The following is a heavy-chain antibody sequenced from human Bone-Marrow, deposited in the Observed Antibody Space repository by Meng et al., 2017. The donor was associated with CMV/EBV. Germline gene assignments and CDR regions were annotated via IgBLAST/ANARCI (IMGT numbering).Heavy chain of an antibody. CDR3: AATATANYYYGMDV. CDR1: GYSISSGYY. CDR2: IYHSGST. V-gene: IGHV4-38-2*02. Sequence: SETLSLTCTVSGYSISSGYYWGWIRQPPGKGLEWIGSIYHSGSTYYNPSLKSRVTISVDTSKNQFSLKLSSVTAADTAVYYCAATATANYYYGMDVWGQGTTVTASS. D-gene: IGHD1-1*01. J-gene: IGHJ6*02.